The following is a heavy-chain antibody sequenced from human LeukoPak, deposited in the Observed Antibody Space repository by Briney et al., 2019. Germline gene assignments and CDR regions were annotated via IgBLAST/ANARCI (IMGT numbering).Heavy chain of an antibody. CDR2: IYYSGST. CDR1: GGSISSYY. V-gene: IGHV4-59*05. Sequence: SETLSLTCTASGGSISSYYWSWIRQPPGKGLEWIGSIYYSGSTYYNPSLKSRVTISVDTSKNQFSLKLSSVTAADTAVYYCASPRYYYDSSGYGYWGQGTLVTVSS. J-gene: IGHJ4*02. CDR3: ASPRYYYDSSGYGY. D-gene: IGHD3-22*01.